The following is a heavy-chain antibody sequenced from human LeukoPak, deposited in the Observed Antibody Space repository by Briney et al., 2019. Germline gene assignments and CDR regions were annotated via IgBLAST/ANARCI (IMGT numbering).Heavy chain of an antibody. V-gene: IGHV3-9*01. J-gene: IGHJ3*02. CDR1: GFTFDDYA. CDR2: ISWNSGSI. Sequence: GGSLRLSCAASGFTFDDYAMHWVRQAPGKGLEWVSGISWNSGSIGYADSVKGRFTISRDNAKNSLYLQVNSLRAEDTALYYCAKTHIVVVTAAPAFDIWGQGTMVTVSS. CDR3: AKTHIVVVTAAPAFDI. D-gene: IGHD2-21*02.